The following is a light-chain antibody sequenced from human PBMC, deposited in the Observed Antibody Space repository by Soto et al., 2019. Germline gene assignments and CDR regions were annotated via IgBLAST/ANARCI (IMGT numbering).Light chain of an antibody. J-gene: IGLJ3*02. CDR1: SSDVGGYNY. Sequence: QSALTQPASGSGSLGQSITISCTGTSSDVGGYNYVSLYQQHPGKAPKLMIYEVSNRPSGVSNRFSASKSGNTASLAISGLHAEDEADYYCSSYTTSSTVVFGGGTKLTVL. CDR2: EVS. CDR3: SSYTTSSTVV. V-gene: IGLV2-14*01.